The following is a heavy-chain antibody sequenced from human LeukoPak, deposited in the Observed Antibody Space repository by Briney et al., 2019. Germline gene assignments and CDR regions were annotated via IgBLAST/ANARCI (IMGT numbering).Heavy chain of an antibody. CDR2: ISGSGGST. D-gene: IGHD6-19*01. V-gene: IGHV3-23*01. Sequence: PGGSLRLSCAASGFTFSSYAMSWVRQAPGKGLEWVSAISGSGGSTYCADSVKGRFTISRDNSKNTLYLQMNSLRAEDTAVYYCAKDHLIIAVAGTVDYWGQGTLVTVSS. CDR3: AKDHLIIAVAGTVDY. J-gene: IGHJ4*02. CDR1: GFTFSSYA.